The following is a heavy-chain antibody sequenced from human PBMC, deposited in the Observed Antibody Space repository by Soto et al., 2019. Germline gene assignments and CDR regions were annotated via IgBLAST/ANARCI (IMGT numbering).Heavy chain of an antibody. CDR1: GGSFSGYC. D-gene: IGHD2-15*01. Sequence: LETLSLTCAVYGGSFSGYCWSWIRQPPGKGLEWIGEINHSGSTNYNPSLKSRVTISVDTSKNQFSLKLSSVTAADTAVYYCARANVEYCSGGSCYPPNFDYWGQGTLVTVSS. J-gene: IGHJ4*02. CDR3: ARANVEYCSGGSCYPPNFDY. CDR2: INHSGST. V-gene: IGHV4-34*01.